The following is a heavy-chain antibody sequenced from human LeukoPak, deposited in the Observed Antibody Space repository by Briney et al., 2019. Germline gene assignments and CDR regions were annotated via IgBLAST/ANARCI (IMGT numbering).Heavy chain of an antibody. CDR2: ISSSGSTI. Sequence: GWSLRLSCAASGFTFSSYEMNWVRQAPGKGLEWVSYISSSGSTIYYADSVKGRFTISRDNAKNSLYLQMNSLRAEDTAVYYCAREEPLWFGDVPANWFDPWGQGTLVTVSS. D-gene: IGHD3-10*01. CDR1: GFTFSSYE. V-gene: IGHV3-48*03. J-gene: IGHJ5*02. CDR3: AREEPLWFGDVPANWFDP.